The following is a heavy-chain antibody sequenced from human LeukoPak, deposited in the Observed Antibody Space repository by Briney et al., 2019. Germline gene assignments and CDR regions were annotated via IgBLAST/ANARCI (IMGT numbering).Heavy chain of an antibody. D-gene: IGHD3-22*01. CDR3: ARALMLSDYDSSGYYYGDDAFDI. Sequence: SETLSLTCVVSGGSVSGYYWGWIRQPPGRGLEWIGYVYYSGSTNYNPSFKSRITISVDTSRNQFSLQLSSVTAADTAVYYCARALMLSDYDSSGYYYGDDAFDIWGQGTMVTVSS. CDR2: VYYSGST. CDR1: GGSVSGYY. V-gene: IGHV4-59*02. J-gene: IGHJ3*02.